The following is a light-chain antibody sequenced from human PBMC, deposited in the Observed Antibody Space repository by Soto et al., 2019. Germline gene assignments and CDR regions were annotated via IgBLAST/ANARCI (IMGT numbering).Light chain of an antibody. CDR1: QSVSSN. V-gene: IGKV3-15*01. Sequence: EIVMTQSPATLSVSPGERATLSCRASQSVSSNLAWYQQKLGQAPRLLIYGASTRATGVPGRFSGSGSGTEFTLTISSLQSEDFAVYYCQQYDNWPPYTFGQGTKLEIK. J-gene: IGKJ2*01. CDR2: GAS. CDR3: QQYDNWPPYT.